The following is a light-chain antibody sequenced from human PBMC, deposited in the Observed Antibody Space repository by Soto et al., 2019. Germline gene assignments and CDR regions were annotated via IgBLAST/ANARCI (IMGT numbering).Light chain of an antibody. CDR2: EVI. J-gene: IGLJ2*01. V-gene: IGLV2-23*02. Sequence: QSALTQPASVSGSPGQSITISCTGSFSDIGSYNLVSWYQQHPGKAPKLMIYEVIKRPSGVSDRFSGSKSGNTASLTISGLQAEDEADYYCCSYAGRSSSLFGGGTXLTVL. CDR3: CSYAGRSSSL. CDR1: FSDIGSYNL.